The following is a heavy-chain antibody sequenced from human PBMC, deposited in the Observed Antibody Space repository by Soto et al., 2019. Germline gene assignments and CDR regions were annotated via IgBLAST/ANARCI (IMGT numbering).Heavy chain of an antibody. CDR3: AKGGDYDLDFDS. Sequence: EVQLLESGGGLVQPGGSLGLSCAASGFNFRSPAMSWVRQPPGKGLEWVSAISGAGDSPFYADSVKGRFTISRDNSKNMLYLYINSLRAEDTAMYYCAKGGDYDLDFDSWGQGTPVTVSS. J-gene: IGHJ4*02. V-gene: IGHV3-23*01. CDR2: ISGAGDSP. D-gene: IGHD2-21*02. CDR1: GFNFRSPA.